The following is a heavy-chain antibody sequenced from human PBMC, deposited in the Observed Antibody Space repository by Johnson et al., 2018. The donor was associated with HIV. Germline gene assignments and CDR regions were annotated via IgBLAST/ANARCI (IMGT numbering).Heavy chain of an antibody. CDR1: GFIFDDYD. D-gene: IGHD6-13*01. J-gene: IGHJ3*02. CDR3: AREQQLNLDAFDI. Sequence: VQLVESGGGVVQPGRSLRLSCAGSGFIFDDYDMTWVRQAPGKGLEWVSGINWNGGRTGYANSVKGRFTISRDNSKNTLYLQMGSLRAEDMAVYYCAREQQLNLDAFDIWGQGTMVTVSS. CDR2: INWNGGRT. V-gene: IGHV3-20*04.